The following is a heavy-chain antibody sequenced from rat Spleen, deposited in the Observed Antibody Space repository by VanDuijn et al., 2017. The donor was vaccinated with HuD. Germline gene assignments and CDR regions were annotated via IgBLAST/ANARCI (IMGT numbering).Heavy chain of an antibody. CDR3: ARDNNYKAY. D-gene: IGHD1-10*01. V-gene: IGHV3-3*01. Sequence: EVQLQESGPGLVKPSQSLSLTCSVTGYSITSNYWGWIRKFPGIKMEWMGYINSEGTTNYNPSLKSRISITRDTSKNQFFLQVNSVTTEDTATYYCARDNNYKAYWGQGVMVTVSS. CDR2: INSEGTT. J-gene: IGHJ2*01. CDR1: GYSITSNY.